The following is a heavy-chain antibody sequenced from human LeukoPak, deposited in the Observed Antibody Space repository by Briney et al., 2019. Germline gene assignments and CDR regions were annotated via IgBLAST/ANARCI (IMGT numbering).Heavy chain of an antibody. J-gene: IGHJ5*02. CDR2: IYSDGTT. D-gene: IGHD6-19*01. V-gene: IGHV3-66*01. CDR1: GLTVSSNY. CDR3: AREGSSGWYEFWFDP. Sequence: PGGSLRLSCAASGLTVSSNYMSWVRQAPGKGLEWVSVIYSDGTTYYTDSVKGRFIIYRDNSNNTLYLQMNNVRAEDTAVYYCAREGSSGWYEFWFDPWGQGTLVTVSS.